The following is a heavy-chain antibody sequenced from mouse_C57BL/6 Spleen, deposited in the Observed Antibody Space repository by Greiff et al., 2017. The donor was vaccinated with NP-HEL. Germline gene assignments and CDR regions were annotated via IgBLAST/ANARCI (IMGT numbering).Heavy chain of an antibody. CDR2: INPYNGGT. V-gene: IGHV1-19*01. Sequence: EVKLQESGPVLVKPGASVKMSCKASGYTFTDYYMNWVKQSHGKSLEWIGVINPYNGGTSYNQKFKGKATLTVDKSSSTAYMELNSLTSEDSAVYYCAREGALYYDYFDYWGQGTTLTVSS. J-gene: IGHJ2*01. CDR3: AREGALYYDYFDY. CDR1: GYTFTDYY. D-gene: IGHD2-1*01.